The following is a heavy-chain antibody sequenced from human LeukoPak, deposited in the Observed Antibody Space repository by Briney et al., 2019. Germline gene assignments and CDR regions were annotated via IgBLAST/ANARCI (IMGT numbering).Heavy chain of an antibody. CDR3: ARFGYLSAYADF. D-gene: IGHD2-15*01. V-gene: IGHV3-11*06. CDR2: IEGSGQYT. J-gene: IGHJ4*02. CDR1: GSSFSDFY. Sequence: GGSLGLSCAASGSSFSDFYMTWIRQAPGKGLEWVSYIEGSGQYTKYADSVRGRFTISRDNAKNSLYLQMRSLRVEDTAVYYCARFGYLSAYADFWGQGILVTVSS.